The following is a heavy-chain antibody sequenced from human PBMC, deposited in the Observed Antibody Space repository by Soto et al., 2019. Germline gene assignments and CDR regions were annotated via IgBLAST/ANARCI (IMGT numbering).Heavy chain of an antibody. Sequence: GGSLRLSCAASGFTFSSYSMNWVRQAPGKGLEWVSYISSSSSTIYYADSVKGRFTISRDNAKNSLYLQMNSLRDEDTAVYYCARGSKGYYDSSGYTNFDYWGQGTLVTVSS. CDR2: ISSSSSTI. D-gene: IGHD3-22*01. CDR1: GFTFSSYS. V-gene: IGHV3-48*02. CDR3: ARGSKGYYDSSGYTNFDY. J-gene: IGHJ4*02.